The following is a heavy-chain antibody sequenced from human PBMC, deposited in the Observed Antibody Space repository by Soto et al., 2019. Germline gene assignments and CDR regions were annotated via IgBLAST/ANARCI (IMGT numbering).Heavy chain of an antibody. D-gene: IGHD6-19*01. J-gene: IGHJ4*02. CDR2: IYYSGST. V-gene: IGHV4-59*08. Sequence: SETLSLTCTVSGGSIISYYWSWIRQPPGKGLEWIAYIYYSGSTNYNPSLKSRVTISVDTSKNQFALKLSSVTAADTAVYYCARRSIAVGGVPYYFVCWGQGTLVTVSS. CDR3: ARRSIAVGGVPYYFVC. CDR1: GGSIISYY.